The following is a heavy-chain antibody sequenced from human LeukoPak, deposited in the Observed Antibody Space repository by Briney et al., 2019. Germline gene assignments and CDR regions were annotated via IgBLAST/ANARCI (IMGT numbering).Heavy chain of an antibody. D-gene: IGHD1-26*01. J-gene: IGHJ6*03. V-gene: IGHV3-53*01. CDR1: GFTVSSNY. CDR2: IYSGGST. CDR3: ARSLVGAYGGIYYYYMDV. Sequence: GGSLRLSCAASGFTVSSNYMSWVRQAPGKGLEWVSVIYSGGSTYYADSVKGRFTISRDNSKNTLYLQMNSLRAEDTAVYYCARSLVGAYGGIYYYYMDVWGKGTTVTISS.